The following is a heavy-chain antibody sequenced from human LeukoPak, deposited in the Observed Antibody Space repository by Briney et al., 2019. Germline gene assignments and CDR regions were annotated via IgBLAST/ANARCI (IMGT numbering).Heavy chain of an antibody. CDR2: VYYSGST. CDR3: ARRGYCSGVSCYSFDY. J-gene: IGHJ4*02. CDR1: SGSISSYY. V-gene: IGHV4-59*08. Sequence: ASETLSLTCTVSSGSISSYYWSWIRQPPGKGLEWIGYVYYSGSTSYNPSLKSRTTISVDTSKNQFSLKLTSVTAADTAVYYCARRGYCSGVSCYSFDYWGQGTLVTVSS. D-gene: IGHD2-15*01.